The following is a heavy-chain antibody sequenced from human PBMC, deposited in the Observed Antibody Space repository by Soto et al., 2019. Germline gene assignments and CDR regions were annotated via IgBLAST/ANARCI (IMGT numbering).Heavy chain of an antibody. Sequence: SVKVSCKASGGTFSSYTISWVRQAPGQGLEWMGRIIPILGIANYAQKFQGRVTITADKSTSTAYMELSSLRSEDTAVYYCAREGAYYCSGGSCYFLPGIDYWGQG. D-gene: IGHD2-15*01. CDR2: IIPILGIA. CDR1: GGTFSSYT. CDR3: AREGAYYCSGGSCYFLPGIDY. V-gene: IGHV1-69*04. J-gene: IGHJ4*02.